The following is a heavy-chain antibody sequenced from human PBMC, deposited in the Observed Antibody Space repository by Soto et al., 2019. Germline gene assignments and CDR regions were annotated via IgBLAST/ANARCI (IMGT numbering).Heavy chain of an antibody. CDR1: GFTFSSYS. Sequence: GGSLRLSCAASGFTFSSYSFHWVRQAPGKGLEWVAVISYDGNKKYYEDSVKGRFSISRDTSKNTLYLQMSSLRAEDTAVYYCARSVAVAALDPWGQGTLVTVSS. CDR2: ISYDGNKK. CDR3: ARSVAVAALDP. V-gene: IGHV3-30*04. D-gene: IGHD6-19*01. J-gene: IGHJ5*02.